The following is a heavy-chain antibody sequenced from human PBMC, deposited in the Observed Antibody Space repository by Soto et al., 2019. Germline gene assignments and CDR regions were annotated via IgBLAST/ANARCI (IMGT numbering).Heavy chain of an antibody. J-gene: IGHJ4*02. V-gene: IGHV3-74*01. CDR1: GFTFSSYW. CDR3: ARVRIGYCSSTSCPYFDY. CDR2: INSDGSST. Sequence: GGSLRLSCAASGFTFSSYWMHWVRQAPGKGLVWVSRINSDGSSTSYADSVKGRFTISRDNAKNTLYLQMNSLRAEDTAVYYCARVRIGYCSSTSCPYFDYWGQGTLVTVSS. D-gene: IGHD2-2*01.